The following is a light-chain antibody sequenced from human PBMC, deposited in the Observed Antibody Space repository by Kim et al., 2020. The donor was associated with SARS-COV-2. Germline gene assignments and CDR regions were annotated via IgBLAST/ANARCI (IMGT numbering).Light chain of an antibody. CDR3: SVWDDSLRAVL. V-gene: IGLV1-47*02. J-gene: IGLJ2*01. CDR2: STF. CDR1: SSNIGNNY. Sequence: GQRVTISCSGSSSNIGNNYVYWYQQLPGAPPHLLIYSTFRRPSGVPDRFSASKSDTSASLAIGGLRSEDEATYYCSVWDDSLRAVLFGGGTQLTVL.